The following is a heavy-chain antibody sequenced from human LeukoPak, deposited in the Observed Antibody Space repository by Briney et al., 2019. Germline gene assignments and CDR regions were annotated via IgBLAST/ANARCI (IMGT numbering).Heavy chain of an antibody. D-gene: IGHD6-13*01. CDR2: IYYSGST. CDR1: GGSISSYY. Sequence: SETLSLTCTVSGGSISSYYWSWIRQPPGKELEWIGYIYYSGSTNYNPSLKSRVTISADTSKNQFSLKLSSVTAADTAVYYCARDGYSSSLVYYYGMDVWGQGTTVTVSS. J-gene: IGHJ6*02. V-gene: IGHV4-59*01. CDR3: ARDGYSSSLVYYYGMDV.